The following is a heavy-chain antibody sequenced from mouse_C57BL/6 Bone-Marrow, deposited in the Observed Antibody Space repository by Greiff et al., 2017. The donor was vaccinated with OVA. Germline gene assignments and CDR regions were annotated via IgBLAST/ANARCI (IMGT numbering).Heavy chain of an antibody. D-gene: IGHD1-1*01. CDR2: INPSNGGT. CDR3: ARRGYYGSRKYAMDY. CDR1: GYTFTSYW. J-gene: IGHJ4*01. V-gene: IGHV1-53*01. Sequence: QVQLKQPGTELVKPGASVKLSCKASGYTFTSYWMHWVKQRPGQGLEWIGNINPSNGGTNYNEKFKSKATLTVDKSSSTAYMQLSSLTSEDSAVYYCARRGYYGSRKYAMDYWGQGTSVTVSS.